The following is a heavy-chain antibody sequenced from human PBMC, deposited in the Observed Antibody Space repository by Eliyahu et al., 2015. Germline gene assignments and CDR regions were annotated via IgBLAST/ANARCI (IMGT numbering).Heavy chain of an antibody. V-gene: IGHV1-18*01. CDR2: ISGHGRRT. D-gene: IGHD2-8*01. CDR1: GDTFTSHG. CDR3: AREVVMRIVRHYSHLHMDV. Sequence: QVQLVQSGAEVKEPGASVKVSCKTSGDTFTSHGISWMRQAPGQALEWMGWISGHGRRTDYAQTVQDRVTMTTDTSTSTAFMELRSLRTDDTAVYYCAREVVMRIVRHYSHLHMDVWGKGTTVTVSS. J-gene: IGHJ6*03.